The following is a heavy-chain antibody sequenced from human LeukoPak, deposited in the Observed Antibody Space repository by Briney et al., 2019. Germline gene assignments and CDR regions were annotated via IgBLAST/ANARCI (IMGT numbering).Heavy chain of an antibody. Sequence: GGSLRLSCAPSGFTFSRHGMHWVRQAPGKGLEWVAIISNDGSRKYYAHSVEGRFTISRDNSKNTLYLQMDSQRAEDTAVYYCARDRAWNYFDYWGQGTLVTVSS. CDR2: ISNDGSRK. D-gene: IGHD3-3*01. CDR1: GFTFSRHG. J-gene: IGHJ4*02. CDR3: ARDRAWNYFDY. V-gene: IGHV3-30*03.